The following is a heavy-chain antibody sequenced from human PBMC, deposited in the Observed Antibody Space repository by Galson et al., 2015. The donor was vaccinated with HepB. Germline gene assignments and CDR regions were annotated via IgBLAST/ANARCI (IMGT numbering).Heavy chain of an antibody. V-gene: IGHV3-33*01. J-gene: IGHJ3*02. D-gene: IGHD3-22*01. CDR2: IWYDGSDK. CDR1: GLTFSSYG. CDR3: ARGEAYYYDSTGYYYPDAFDI. Sequence: SLRLSCAASGLTFSSYGMHWVRQAPGKGLEWVAVIWYDGSDKYYADSVKGRFTISRDNSKNTLYLQMNSLRAEDTAVYYCARGEAYYYDSTGYYYPDAFDIWGQGTMVTAAS.